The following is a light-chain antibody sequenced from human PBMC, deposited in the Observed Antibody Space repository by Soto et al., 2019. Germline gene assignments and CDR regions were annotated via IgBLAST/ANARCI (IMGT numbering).Light chain of an antibody. Sequence: IVMTQSPLSLPVTPGEPASISCRSSHSLLHSNGYNYLDWYQQKPGKAPKLLIYAASSLQSGVPSRFSGSGSGTDFTLTISRLEPEDFAVYFCHQYRYSPRTFGQGTKVDI. CDR1: HSLLHSNGYNY. V-gene: IGKV2-28*01. CDR2: AAS. CDR3: HQYRYSPRT. J-gene: IGKJ1*01.